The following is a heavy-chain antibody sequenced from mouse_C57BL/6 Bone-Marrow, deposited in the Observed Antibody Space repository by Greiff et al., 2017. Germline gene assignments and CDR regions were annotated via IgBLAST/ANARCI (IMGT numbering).Heavy chain of an antibody. CDR2: IRNKANNYAT. D-gene: IGHD1-1*01. CDR1: GFTFSDAW. CDR3: TNGVLRGDY. V-gene: IGHV6-6*01. Sequence: ESGGGLVQPGGSMKLSCAASGFTFSDAWMDWVRQSPEKGLEWVAEIRNKANNYATYYAESVKGRFTISIDDSKSSVYLQMNSLRAEDTGIYYCTNGVLRGDYWGQGTSVTVSS. J-gene: IGHJ4*01.